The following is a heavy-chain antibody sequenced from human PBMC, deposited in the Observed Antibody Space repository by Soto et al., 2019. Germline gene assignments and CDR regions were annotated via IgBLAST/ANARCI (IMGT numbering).Heavy chain of an antibody. CDR3: ATYTVGEGGGGY. D-gene: IGHD3-16*01. CDR2: HHSDST. V-gene: IGHV4-4*09. Sequence: QVQLQESGPGLVKPSETLSLTCTVSGGSMRGQHWSWIRQPPGKGLEWIGHHSDSTNYNPSLKSRITISTDTSKNQFSRKLSSVTAADTAVYYCATYTVGEGGGGYWGQGTLVTVSS. CDR1: GGSMRGQH. J-gene: IGHJ4*02.